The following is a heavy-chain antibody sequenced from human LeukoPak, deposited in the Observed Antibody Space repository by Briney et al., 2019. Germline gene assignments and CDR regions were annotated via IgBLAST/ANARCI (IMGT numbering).Heavy chain of an antibody. J-gene: IGHJ6*03. D-gene: IGHD3-10*01. CDR1: GGSISSGSYY. V-gene: IGHV4-61*02. CDR2: IYTSGST. CDR3: AGAPGELFHYYMDV. Sequence: PSETLSLTCTVSGGSISSGSYYWSWIRQPAGKGLEWIGRIYTSGSTNYNPSLKSRVTTSVDASKNQFSLKLSSVTAADTAVYYCAGAPGELFHYYMDVWGKGTTVTISS.